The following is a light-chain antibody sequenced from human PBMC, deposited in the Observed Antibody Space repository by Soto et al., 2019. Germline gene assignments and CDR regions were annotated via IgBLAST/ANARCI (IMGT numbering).Light chain of an antibody. CDR1: SSDVGSYHL. V-gene: IGLV2-23*03. Sequence: QSALTQPASVSGSPGQSITISCTGTSSDVGSYHLVSWYQQHPGKAPKLMIYEGSKRPSGVSNRFSGSKSGNTASLTISGLQAEDEADYYCCSYAGSTTFEVFGGGTKVTVL. J-gene: IGLJ2*01. CDR2: EGS. CDR3: CSYAGSTTFEV.